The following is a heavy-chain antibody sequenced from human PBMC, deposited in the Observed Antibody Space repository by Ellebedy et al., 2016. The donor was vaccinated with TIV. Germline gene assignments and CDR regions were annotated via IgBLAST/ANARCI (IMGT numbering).Heavy chain of an antibody. Sequence: MPSETLSLTCTVSGGSISSYYWSWIRQPPGKGLECIGYFYYSGTTNYNPSLKSRITMSMDTSKNQFSLKLSSVTAADTAVYYCARQRWELLPFDYWGQGTLVTVSS. D-gene: IGHD1-26*01. V-gene: IGHV4-59*08. CDR2: FYYSGTT. CDR1: GGSISSYY. CDR3: ARQRWELLPFDY. J-gene: IGHJ4*02.